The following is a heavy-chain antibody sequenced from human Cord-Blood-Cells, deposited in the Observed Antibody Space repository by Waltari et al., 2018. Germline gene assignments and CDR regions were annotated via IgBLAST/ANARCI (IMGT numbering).Heavy chain of an antibody. D-gene: IGHD3-22*01. J-gene: IGHJ3*02. CDR2: INHSGST. V-gene: IGHV4-34*01. Sequence: QVQLQQWGAGLLKPSETLSLTCAVYGGSFSGYYWSWIRQPPGKGLEWIGEINHSGSTNYNPSLKSRVTISVDTSKNQFSLKLSSVTAADTAVYYCARDLSYDSSGYYYVGGNAFDIWGQGTMVTVSS. CDR1: GGSFSGYY. CDR3: ARDLSYDSSGYYYVGGNAFDI.